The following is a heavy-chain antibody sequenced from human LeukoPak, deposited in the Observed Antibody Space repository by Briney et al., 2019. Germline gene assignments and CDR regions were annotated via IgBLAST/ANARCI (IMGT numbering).Heavy chain of an antibody. J-gene: IGHJ6*03. CDR3: ARFLASWDRYYMDV. CDR1: GFTFSSYW. CDR2: IGGSGSFI. D-gene: IGHD2-2*01. Sequence: GGSLRLSCAASGFTFSSYWMHWVRQAPGKGLVWVSHIGGSGSFIYYADSVKGRFTISRDNANNSVFLQMNSLRAEDTAVYYCARFLASWDRYYMDVWGKGTTVSVSS. V-gene: IGHV3-48*01.